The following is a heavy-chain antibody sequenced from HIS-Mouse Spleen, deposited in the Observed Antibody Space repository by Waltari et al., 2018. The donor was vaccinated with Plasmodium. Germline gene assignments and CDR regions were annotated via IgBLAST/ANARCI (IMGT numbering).Heavy chain of an antibody. CDR2: IYYSGST. D-gene: IGHD5-18*01. CDR1: GGSISSYY. CDR3: ARLRYSYGYFDY. J-gene: IGHJ4*02. Sequence: QVQLQESGPGLVKPSETLSLTCTVSGGSISSYYWSWIRQPPRKGLEWIGYIYYSGSTNYNPSLKSRVTISVDTSKNQFSLKLSSVTAADTAVYYCARLRYSYGYFDYWGQGTLVTVSS. V-gene: IGHV4-59*08.